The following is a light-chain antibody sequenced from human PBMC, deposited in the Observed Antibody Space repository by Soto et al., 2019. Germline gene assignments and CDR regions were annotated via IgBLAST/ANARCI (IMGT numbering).Light chain of an antibody. J-gene: IGKJ2*01. CDR2: GAS. Sequence: EIVLTQSPGTLSLSPGERATLSCRASQSVSSSYLAWYQQKPGQAPRLLIYGASSRATGIPDRFSGSGSGTDFSLTISRLEPEDFAVYYCHQYDNTPQTLGQGTKVDIK. CDR1: QSVSSSY. CDR3: HQYDNTPQT. V-gene: IGKV3-20*01.